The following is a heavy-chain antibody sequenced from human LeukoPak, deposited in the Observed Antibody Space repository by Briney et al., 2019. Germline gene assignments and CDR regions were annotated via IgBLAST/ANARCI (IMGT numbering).Heavy chain of an antibody. CDR1: GDSIRNYY. CDR3: ARGYYDSSGSSNPFDY. CDR2: IHSSGTA. J-gene: IGHJ4*02. V-gene: IGHV4-4*09. D-gene: IGHD3-22*01. Sequence: SETLSLTCTVSGDSIRNYYWGWIRQTPGRGLEWIAYIHSSGTANYNPSLKSRVTMSVDTSKNQFSLRLTSVTAADTAVYFCARGYYDSSGSSNPFDYWGQGALVTVSS.